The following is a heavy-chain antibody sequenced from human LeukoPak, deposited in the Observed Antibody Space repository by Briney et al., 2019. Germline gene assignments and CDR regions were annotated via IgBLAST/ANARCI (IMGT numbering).Heavy chain of an antibody. CDR2: ISAYNGNT. V-gene: IGHV1-18*04. CDR3: ARDANTMVRGAIDY. D-gene: IGHD3-10*01. CDR1: GYTFTSYG. Sequence: ASVKVSCKASGYTFTSYGIGWVRQAPGQGLEWMGWISAYNGNTNYAQKLQGRVTMTTDTSTSTAYMELRSLRSDDTAVYYCARDANTMVRGAIDYWGQGTLVTVSS. J-gene: IGHJ4*02.